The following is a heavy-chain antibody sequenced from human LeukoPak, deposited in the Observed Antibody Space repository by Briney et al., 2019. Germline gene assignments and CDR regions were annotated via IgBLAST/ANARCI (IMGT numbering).Heavy chain of an antibody. J-gene: IGHJ6*02. CDR1: GFTFSTYA. V-gene: IGHV3-23*01. Sequence: GGSLRLSCEASGFTFSTYAMSWVRQAPGKGLEWVSSISSSGGSTYYADSVKGRFTIFRDSSKNTLYLQMNSLRAEDTAVYYCAKDTRSYGRDVWGQGTTVTVSS. CDR3: AKDTRSYGRDV. CDR2: ISSSGGST. D-gene: IGHD1-26*01.